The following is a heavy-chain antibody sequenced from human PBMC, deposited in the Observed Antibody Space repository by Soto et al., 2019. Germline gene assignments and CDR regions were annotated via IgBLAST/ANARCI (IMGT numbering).Heavy chain of an antibody. V-gene: IGHV1-69*01. D-gene: IGHD3-22*01. J-gene: IGHJ6*02. Sequence: QVQLVQSGAEVKKPGSSVKGSCKASGGTFRSYSISWVRQAPGQGLEWMGGIIPIFDITNYAQKFQARVTTTAAESTSTAYMELSSLGSDDTAVYYCARPDEGGYSSNHHYSYALDVWGQGTTVTV. CDR2: IIPIFDIT. CDR3: ARPDEGGYSSNHHYSYALDV. CDR1: GGTFRSYS.